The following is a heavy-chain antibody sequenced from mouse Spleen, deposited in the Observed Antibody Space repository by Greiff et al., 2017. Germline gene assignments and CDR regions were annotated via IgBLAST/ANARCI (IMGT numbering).Heavy chain of an antibody. D-gene: IGHD1-1*01. Sequence: VQLQQSGAELVRPGASVKLSCKASGFNIKDYYMHWVKQRPEQGLEWIGWIDPENGNTIYDPKFQGKASITADTSSNTAYLQLSSLTSEDTAVYYCARWGTTVVAHPFDYWGQGTTLTVSS. J-gene: IGHJ2*01. CDR1: GFNIKDYY. V-gene: IGHV14-1*02. CDR2: IDPENGNT. CDR3: ARWGTTVVAHPFDY.